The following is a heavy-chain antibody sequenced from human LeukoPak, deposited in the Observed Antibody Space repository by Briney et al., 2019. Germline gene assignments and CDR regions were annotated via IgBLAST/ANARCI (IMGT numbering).Heavy chain of an antibody. CDR2: LNWNGGIT. J-gene: IGHJ4*02. D-gene: IGHD3-16*01. V-gene: IGHV3-20*04. Sequence: GGSLRLSCAASGFIFNDYGMSWVRQAPGKGLEWVSGLNWNGGITGYADSVKGRFTISRDNAKNSLHLQMNSLRAEDTAFYYCAEEKSSGGSYVDSWGQGTLVTVSA. CDR3: AEEKSSGGSYVDS. CDR1: GFIFNDYG.